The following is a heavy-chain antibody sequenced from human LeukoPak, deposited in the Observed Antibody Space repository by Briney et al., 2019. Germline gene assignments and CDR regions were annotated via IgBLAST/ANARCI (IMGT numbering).Heavy chain of an antibody. CDR2: ISYDGSNE. D-gene: IGHD3-22*01. CDR3: AKDLDSSGYYLDAFDI. V-gene: IGHV3-30*18. CDR1: GFTFSSYG. Sequence: PGGSLRLSCAASGFTFSSYGMPWVRQAPGKGLEWVAVISYDGSNEYYADSVKGRFTISRDNSKNTLYLQMNSLRAEDTAVYYCAKDLDSSGYYLDAFDIWGQGTMVTVSS. J-gene: IGHJ3*02.